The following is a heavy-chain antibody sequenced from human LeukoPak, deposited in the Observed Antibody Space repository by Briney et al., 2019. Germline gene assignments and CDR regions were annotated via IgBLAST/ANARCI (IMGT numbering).Heavy chain of an antibody. J-gene: IGHJ4*02. CDR3: AKTRGYSRDFFDY. CDR2: ISGSGGST. D-gene: IGHD3-3*01. CDR1: GFTFSSYA. V-gene: IGHV3-23*01. Sequence: GGSLRLSCAASGFTFSSYAMSWVRQAPGKGLEWVSAISGSGGSTDYADSVKGRFTISRDNSKNTLYLQMNSLRAEDTAVYYCAKTRGYSRDFFDYWRQGTLVTVSS.